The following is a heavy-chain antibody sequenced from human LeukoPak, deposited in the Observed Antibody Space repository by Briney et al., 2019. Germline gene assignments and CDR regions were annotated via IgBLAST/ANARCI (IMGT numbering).Heavy chain of an antibody. J-gene: IGHJ4*02. Sequence: SETLSLTCAVYGGSFSNYYWSWIRQPPGKGLEWIGEINHGGSTTYNSSLKSRVTISLDTSKNHFSLRLSSVTAADTAVYYCARDREVGATGYYFDYWGQGTLVTVSS. V-gene: IGHV4-34*01. CDR1: GGSFSNYY. CDR3: ARDREVGATGYYFDY. D-gene: IGHD1-26*01. CDR2: INHGGST.